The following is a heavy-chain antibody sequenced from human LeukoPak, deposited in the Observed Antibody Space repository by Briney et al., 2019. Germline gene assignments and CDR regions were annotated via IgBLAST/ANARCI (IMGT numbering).Heavy chain of an antibody. Sequence: GGSLRLSCAASGFTFSSYAMHWVRQAPGKGLEWVSVIYSGGSTYYADSVKGRFTISRDNSKNTLYLQMNSLRAEDTAVYYCAVTRTLTDYYGMDVWGQGTTVTVSS. CDR1: GFTFSSYA. V-gene: IGHV3-53*01. CDR2: IYSGGST. J-gene: IGHJ6*02. CDR3: AVTRTLTDYYGMDV.